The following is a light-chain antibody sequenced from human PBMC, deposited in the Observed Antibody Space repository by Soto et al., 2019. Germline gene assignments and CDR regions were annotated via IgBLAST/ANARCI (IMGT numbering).Light chain of an antibody. Sequence: DIQMTQSPSTLSASVGDRVTITCRASQSISSWLAWYQQKPGKAPKLLIYDASSLESGVPSRFSGSGSGTEFTLTISSLQPDDFATYYCQQYNIRAWTFGQGTKVDIK. V-gene: IGKV1-5*01. CDR2: DAS. CDR3: QQYNIRAWT. J-gene: IGKJ1*01. CDR1: QSISSW.